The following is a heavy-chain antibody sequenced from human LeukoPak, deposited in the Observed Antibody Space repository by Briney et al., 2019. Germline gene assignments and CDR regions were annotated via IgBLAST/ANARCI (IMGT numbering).Heavy chain of an antibody. Sequence: GGSLRLSCAASGFTFSSYWMHWVREAPGKGLVWVSRINSDGSSTNYADSVKGRFTISRDNAKNTLYLQINSLRAEDTAVYYCAREAQYCSRTSCYGYFVYWGQGTLVTVSS. J-gene: IGHJ4*02. V-gene: IGHV3-74*01. CDR1: GFTFSSYW. D-gene: IGHD2-2*01. CDR2: INSDGSST. CDR3: AREAQYCSRTSCYGYFVY.